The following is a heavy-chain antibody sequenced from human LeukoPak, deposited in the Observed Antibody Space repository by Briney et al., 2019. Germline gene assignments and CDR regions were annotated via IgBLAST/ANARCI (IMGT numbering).Heavy chain of an antibody. V-gene: IGHV4-38-2*01. Sequence: SETLSLTCAVSGYSISSGYYWGWIRQPPGKGLEWIGSIFHSGSAYYNPSLKSRVNMSVDTSKNQISLKLSSVTAADTAVYYCARASGSYGSGSYYYYGMDVWGKGTTVTVSS. CDR2: IFHSGSA. D-gene: IGHD3-10*01. J-gene: IGHJ6*04. CDR1: GYSISSGYY. CDR3: ARASGSYGSGSYYYYGMDV.